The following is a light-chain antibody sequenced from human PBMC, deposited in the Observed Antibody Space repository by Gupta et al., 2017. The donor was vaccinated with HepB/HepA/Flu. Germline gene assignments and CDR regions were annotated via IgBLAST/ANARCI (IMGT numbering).Light chain of an antibody. CDR3: QQYDSTPRT. CDR2: WAS. V-gene: IGKV4-1*01. Sequence: DIVMTQSPDSLAVSLGERATINCKSSQSILYSSNNKNYLAWYQQRPGQPPKLLIYWASTRDSGVPDRFGDSGSGTDFTLTISSLQAEDVAVYYCQQYDSTPRTFGGGSKLEIK. CDR1: QSILYSSNNKNY. J-gene: IGKJ4*01.